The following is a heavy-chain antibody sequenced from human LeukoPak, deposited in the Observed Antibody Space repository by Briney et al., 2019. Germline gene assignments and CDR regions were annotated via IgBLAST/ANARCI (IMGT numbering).Heavy chain of an antibody. Sequence: GGSLRLSCAASGFIFSSNYMSWVRQAPGKGLEWVSVIYSGGSTYYADSVKGRFTISRDNSKNTLYLQMNSLRAEDTAVYYCARTPRDYDSSGYSVGHAFDIWGQGTMVTVSS. CDR2: IYSGGST. CDR1: GFIFSSNY. V-gene: IGHV3-66*01. J-gene: IGHJ3*02. D-gene: IGHD3-22*01. CDR3: ARTPRDYDSSGYSVGHAFDI.